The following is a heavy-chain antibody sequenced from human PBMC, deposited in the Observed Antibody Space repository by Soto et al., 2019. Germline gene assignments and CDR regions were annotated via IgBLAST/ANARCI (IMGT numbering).Heavy chain of an antibody. D-gene: IGHD1-7*01. Sequence: QVQLQESGPGLVKPSQTLSLTCTVSGGSISSGGYYWSWIRQHPGKGLEGIGYIYYSGSTYYNPSLKSRVTISVDTSKNQFSLKLSSVTAADTAVYYCARRTTGRYWFDPWGQGTLVTVSS. CDR3: ARRTTGRYWFDP. J-gene: IGHJ5*02. CDR2: IYYSGST. CDR1: GGSISSGGYY. V-gene: IGHV4-31*03.